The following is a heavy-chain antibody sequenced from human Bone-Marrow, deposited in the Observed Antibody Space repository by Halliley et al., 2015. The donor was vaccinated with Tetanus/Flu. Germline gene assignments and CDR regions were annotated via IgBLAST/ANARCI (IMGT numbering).Heavy chain of an antibody. J-gene: IGHJ4*02. CDR3: ARGPAWGEYSAADD. CDR2: IYHSGNT. Sequence: TLSLTCTVSGGSINSHFWSWVRQSPEKGLEWIGEIYHSGNTNYNPSLESRVTMSVDKSKSQFSRKLTSVTAADTAVYYCARGPAWGEYSAADDWGQGTLVTVSS. CDR1: GGSINSHF. V-gene: IGHV4-4*02. D-gene: IGHD3-16*01.